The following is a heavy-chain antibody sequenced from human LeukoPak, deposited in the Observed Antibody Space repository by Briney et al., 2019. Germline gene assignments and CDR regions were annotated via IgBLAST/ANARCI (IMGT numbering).Heavy chain of an antibody. CDR3: ARRKPAFYDILTGWSAFDI. D-gene: IGHD3-9*01. CDR1: GFTVSSYA. Sequence: GGSLRLSCAASGFTVSSYAMSWVRQAPGKGLEWVSAMSGSGGSTYYADSVKGRFTISRDNAKNSLYLQMNSLRDEDTAVYYCARRKPAFYDILTGWSAFDIWGQGTMVTVPS. CDR2: MSGSGGST. J-gene: IGHJ3*02. V-gene: IGHV3-23*01.